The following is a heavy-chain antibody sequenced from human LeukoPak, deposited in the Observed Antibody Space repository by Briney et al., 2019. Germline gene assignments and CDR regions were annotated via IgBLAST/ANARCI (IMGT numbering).Heavy chain of an antibody. Sequence: ASVKVSCKASGYTFTGYYMHWVRQAPGQGLEWMGWINPNSGGTNYAQKFQGRVTMTRDASISTAYMEVSRLRSDDTAVYYCASTPGIAVAVYDYWGQGTLVTVSS. V-gene: IGHV1-2*02. CDR2: INPNSGGT. CDR3: ASTPGIAVAVYDY. D-gene: IGHD6-19*01. J-gene: IGHJ4*02. CDR1: GYTFTGYY.